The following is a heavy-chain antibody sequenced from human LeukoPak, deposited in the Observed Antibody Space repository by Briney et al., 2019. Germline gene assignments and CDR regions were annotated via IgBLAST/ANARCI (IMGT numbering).Heavy chain of an antibody. V-gene: IGHV3-21*01. J-gene: IGHJ4*02. CDR3: AKDWDILVVPASWGADY. D-gene: IGHD2-2*01. Sequence: GGSLRLSCAASGFTFSTYSMNWVRQAPGKGLEWVASITSPVGHIYYADSLKGRITISRDNAKSSLYLQMNSLRAEDTAVYYCAKDWDILVVPASWGADYWGQGTLVTVSS. CDR2: ITSPVGHI. CDR1: GFTFSTYS.